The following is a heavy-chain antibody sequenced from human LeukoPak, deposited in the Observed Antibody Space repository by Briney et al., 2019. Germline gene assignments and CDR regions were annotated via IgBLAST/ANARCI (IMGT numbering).Heavy chain of an antibody. V-gene: IGHV3-48*04. CDR2: ISRSGSTT. D-gene: IGHD5-18*01. Sequence: GGSLRLSCAASGCTLISYAMSWVRPAPGKGREGVSYISRSGSTTYYADSVKGRFTISRDNAKNSLYLQMSSLRAEDTAVYYCARYTVLVSGTFDYWGQGTLVTVSS. J-gene: IGHJ4*02. CDR3: ARYTVLVSGTFDY. CDR1: GCTLISYA.